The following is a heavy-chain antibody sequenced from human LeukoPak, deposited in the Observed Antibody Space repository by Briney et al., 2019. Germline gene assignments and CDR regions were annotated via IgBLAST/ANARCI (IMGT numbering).Heavy chain of an antibody. CDR3: AREDRGIAPFDY. J-gene: IGHJ4*02. V-gene: IGHV3-30-3*01. CDR2: ISYDGSNK. D-gene: IGHD6-13*01. CDR1: GFTFSSYA. Sequence: PGRSLRLSCAASGFTFSSYAMHWVRQAPGKGLEWVAVISYDGSNKYYADSVKGRFTISRDNSKNTLYLQMNSLRAEDTAVYYCAREDRGIAPFDYWGQGTLVTVSS.